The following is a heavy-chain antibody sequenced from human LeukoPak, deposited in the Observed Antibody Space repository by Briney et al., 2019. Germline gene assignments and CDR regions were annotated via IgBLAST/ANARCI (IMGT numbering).Heavy chain of an antibody. J-gene: IGHJ4*02. CDR1: GYTFTSYY. D-gene: IGHD3-22*01. CDR2: INPSGGST. Sequence: ASVKVSCMASGYTFTSYYMHWVRQAPGQGLEWMGIINPSGGSTSYAQKFQGRVTMTRDTSTSTVYMELSSLRSEDTAVYYCARGGYYYDSSDHYFDYWGQGTLVTVSS. CDR3: ARGGYYYDSSDHYFDY. V-gene: IGHV1-46*01.